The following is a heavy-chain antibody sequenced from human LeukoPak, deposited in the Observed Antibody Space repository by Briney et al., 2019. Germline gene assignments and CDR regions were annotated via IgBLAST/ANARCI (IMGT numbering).Heavy chain of an antibody. J-gene: IGHJ4*02. CDR2: IYHSGST. CDR1: GYSISSGYY. CDR3: ARQGYYNDSSGHQSGLFDF. D-gene: IGHD3-22*01. V-gene: IGHV4-38-2*01. Sequence: SETLSLTCAVSGYSISSGYYWGWIRQPQGKGLEWIGSIYHSGSTYYNPSLKSRVTISVDTSKNQFSLKLSSVTAADTAVDYCARQGYYNDSSGHQSGLFDFWDQGTRVTVSS.